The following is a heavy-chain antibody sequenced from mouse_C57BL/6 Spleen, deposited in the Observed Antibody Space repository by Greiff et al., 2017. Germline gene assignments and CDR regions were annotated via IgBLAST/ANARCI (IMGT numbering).Heavy chain of an antibody. CDR2: IDPETGGT. D-gene: IGHD1-1*01. J-gene: IGHJ1*03. Sequence: QVQLKESGAELVRPGASVTLSCKASGYTFTDYEMHWVKQTPVHGLEWIGAIDPETGGTAYNQKFKGKAILTADKSSSTAYMELRSLTSEDSAVYYCTRRHYGSSPWYFDVWGTGTTVTVSS. V-gene: IGHV1-15*01. CDR1: GYTFTDYE. CDR3: TRRHYGSSPWYFDV.